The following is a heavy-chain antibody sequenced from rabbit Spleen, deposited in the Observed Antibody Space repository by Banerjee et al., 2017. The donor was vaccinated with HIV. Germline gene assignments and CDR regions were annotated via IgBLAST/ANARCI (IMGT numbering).Heavy chain of an antibody. Sequence: QSLEESGGGLVQPEGSLALTCKASGFTISSSYYMCWVRQAPGKGLEWIGCINTITGKTLYATWAKGRFTISRASSTTVFLQMTSLTVADTATYFCARDGYGWGPDFKLWGQGTLVTVS. CDR2: INTITGKT. V-gene: IGHV1S40*01. CDR3: ARDGYGWGPDFKL. CDR1: GFTISSSYY. D-gene: IGHD3-1*01. J-gene: IGHJ4*01.